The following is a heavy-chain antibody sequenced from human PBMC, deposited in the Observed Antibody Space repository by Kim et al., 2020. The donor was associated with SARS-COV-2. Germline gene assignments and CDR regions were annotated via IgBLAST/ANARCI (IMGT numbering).Heavy chain of an antibody. Sequence: SVKVSCKASGFTFTTSAVRWVRQARGQRLEWMGWIVVVSGTTNYAQKFQERVTITTDMSTSTAYMELSSLRSEDTAVYYCAGGGLDDWSGPGYYYYYYAMDVWGQGTTVT. CDR2: IVVVSGTT. J-gene: IGHJ6*02. D-gene: IGHD3-3*01. V-gene: IGHV1-58*01. CDR3: AGGGLDDWSGPGYYYYYYAMDV. CDR1: GFTFTTSA.